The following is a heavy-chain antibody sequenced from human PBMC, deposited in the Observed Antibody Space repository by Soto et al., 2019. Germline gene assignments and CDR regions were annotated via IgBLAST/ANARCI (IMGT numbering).Heavy chain of an antibody. Sequence: QVQLVQSGAEVKKPGASVKVSCKASGYTFTGYYMHWVRQAPGQGLEWMGWINPNSGGTNYAQKFQGWVTMTRDTSISTAYMELSRLRSDDTAVYYCARGYSSSWYAYYYCYGMDVWGQGTTVTVSS. CDR1: GYTFTGYY. CDR2: INPNSGGT. CDR3: ARGYSSSWYAYYYCYGMDV. D-gene: IGHD6-13*01. J-gene: IGHJ6*02. V-gene: IGHV1-2*04.